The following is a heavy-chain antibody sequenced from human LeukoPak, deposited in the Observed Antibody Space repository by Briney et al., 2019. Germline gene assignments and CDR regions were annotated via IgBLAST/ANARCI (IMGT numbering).Heavy chain of an antibody. CDR1: GFTFSHSA. V-gene: IGHV3-23*01. CDR2: ISGSGGST. CDR3: AKDIHWGVLSGFDY. D-gene: IGHD7-27*01. Sequence: PGGSLRLSCAASGFTFSHSAMSWVRQAPGKGLECVSGISGSGGSTYYADSVKGRFTISRDNSKNTLLLQMNSLRAEDTAVYYCAKDIHWGVLSGFDYWGQGTLVTVSS. J-gene: IGHJ4*02.